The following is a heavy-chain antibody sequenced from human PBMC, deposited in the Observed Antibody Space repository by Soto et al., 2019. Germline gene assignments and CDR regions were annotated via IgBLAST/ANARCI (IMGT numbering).Heavy chain of an antibody. V-gene: IGHV4-59*01. CDR2: LYDSGRT. CDR1: GVSITNYY. D-gene: IGHD2-15*01. CDR3: ARAPGCRGGACYSFDY. J-gene: IGHJ4*02. Sequence: QVQLQESGPGLVKPSETLSLTCTVSGVSITNYYWNWIRQPPGKGLEWIGHLYDSGRTNYNPSLKSRVTISVDTSKNQFSLKLTSVTAADTAVYYCARAPGCRGGACYSFDYWGQGTLVTVSS.